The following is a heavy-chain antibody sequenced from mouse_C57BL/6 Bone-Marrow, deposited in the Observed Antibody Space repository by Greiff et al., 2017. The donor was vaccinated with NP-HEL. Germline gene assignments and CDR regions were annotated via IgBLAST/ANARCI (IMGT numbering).Heavy chain of an antibody. CDR1: GFSFNTYA. CDR3: VRRGLGGLYYAMDY. V-gene: IGHV10-1*01. J-gene: IGHJ4*01. D-gene: IGHD2-4*01. CDR2: IRSKSNNYAT. Sequence: EVQRVESGGGLVQPKGSLKLSCAASGFSFNTYAMNWVRQAPGKGLEWVARIRSKSNNYATYYADSVKDRFTISRDDSESMLYLQMNNLKTEDTAMYYCVRRGLGGLYYAMDYWGQGTSVTVSS.